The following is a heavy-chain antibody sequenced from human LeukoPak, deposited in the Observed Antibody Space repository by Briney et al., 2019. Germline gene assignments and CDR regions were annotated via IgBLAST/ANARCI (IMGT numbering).Heavy chain of an antibody. Sequence: PGGSLRLSCAASGFTFSDSGMHWVRQAPGKGLEWVTVISYDGNNKYSADSVKGRFTISRDNSKNTLYLQMNSLRAEDTAVYYCARDLGYCSSTSCYINAFDIWGQGTMVTVSS. D-gene: IGHD2-2*02. V-gene: IGHV3-30*03. J-gene: IGHJ3*02. CDR2: ISYDGNNK. CDR1: GFTFSDSG. CDR3: ARDLGYCSSTSCYINAFDI.